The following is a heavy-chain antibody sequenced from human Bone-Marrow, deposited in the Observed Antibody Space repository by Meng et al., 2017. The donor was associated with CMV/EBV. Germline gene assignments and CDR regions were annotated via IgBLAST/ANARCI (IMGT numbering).Heavy chain of an antibody. Sequence: ASVKVSCKASGYTFTGYYMHWVRQAPGQGLEWMGWINPSSGGTNYAQKFQGRVTMTRDTSISTAYMELSRLRSDDTAVYYCAREWDCSSTSCDDYWGQGTLVTVSS. V-gene: IGHV1-2*02. CDR2: INPSSGGT. CDR1: GYTFTGYY. CDR3: AREWDCSSTSCDDY. J-gene: IGHJ4*02. D-gene: IGHD2-2*01.